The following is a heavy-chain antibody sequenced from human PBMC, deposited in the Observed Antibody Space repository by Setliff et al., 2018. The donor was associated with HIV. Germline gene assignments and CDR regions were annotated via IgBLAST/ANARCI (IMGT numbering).Heavy chain of an antibody. V-gene: IGHV1-46*01. Sequence: ASVKVSCKASGGTFISYAFTWVRQAPGQGLEWMGIIYSGGGSTNYAQKFQGRITMTSDTSTSTVYMELSSLRSEDSAVYYCARSIYEWGAFDIWGQGTMVTVSS. CDR3: ARSIYEWGAFDI. CDR1: GGTFISYA. J-gene: IGHJ3*02. CDR2: IYSGGGST. D-gene: IGHD2-8*01.